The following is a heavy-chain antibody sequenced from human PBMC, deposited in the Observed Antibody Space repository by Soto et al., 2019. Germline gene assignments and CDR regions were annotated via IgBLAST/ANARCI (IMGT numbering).Heavy chain of an antibody. J-gene: IGHJ5*02. D-gene: IGHD3-10*01. CDR3: ARWTMVRGVIIRENWFDP. CDR2: IYYSGST. V-gene: IGHV4-31*03. Sequence: QVQLQESGPGLVKPSQTLSLTCTVSGGSISSGGYYWSWIRQHPGKGLAWIGYIYYSGSTYYNPSLKSRVTISVDTSKNQFSLKLSSVTAAATAVYYCARWTMVRGVIIRENWFDPWGQGTLVTVSS. CDR1: GGSISSGGYY.